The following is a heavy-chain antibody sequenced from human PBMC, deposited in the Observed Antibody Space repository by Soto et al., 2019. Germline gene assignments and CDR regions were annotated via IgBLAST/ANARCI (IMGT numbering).Heavy chain of an antibody. J-gene: IGHJ4*02. Sequence: VESLKISCNGSGFTFTSYWIAWVRQMPWKGLEWMGIIYPGDSDSPYSPSFRGQVTISADKSINTAYLHWSSLKASDTAIYYCAKHEGYCSTTTCSNFDYWGQGTLVTVSS. D-gene: IGHD2-2*01. V-gene: IGHV5-51*01. CDR3: AKHEGYCSTTTCSNFDY. CDR1: GFTFTSYW. CDR2: IYPGDSDS.